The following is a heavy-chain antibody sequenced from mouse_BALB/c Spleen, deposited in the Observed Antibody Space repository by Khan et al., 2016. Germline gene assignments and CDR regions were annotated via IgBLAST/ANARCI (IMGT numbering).Heavy chain of an antibody. Sequence: EVKPLESGGGLVQPGGSLKLSCAASGFDFSRYWMSRVRQAPGKGLEWIGEINPDSSTINYTPSLKDKFIISRDNAKNTLYLQMSKVRSEDTALYYCARLQYYGYMNYWGQGTTLTVSS. CDR1: GFDFSRYW. CDR2: INPDSSTI. V-gene: IGHV4-1*02. D-gene: IGHD1-2*01. J-gene: IGHJ2*01. CDR3: ARLQYYGYMNY.